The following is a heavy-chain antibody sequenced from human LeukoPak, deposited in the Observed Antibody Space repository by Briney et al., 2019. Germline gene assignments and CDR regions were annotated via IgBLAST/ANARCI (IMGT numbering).Heavy chain of an antibody. D-gene: IGHD5-24*01. J-gene: IGHJ4*02. Sequence: PSETLSLTCTVSGVSISSYYWSWVRQPPGKGLEWVGYIYYSGSTYYNPSLKSRVTISVDTSKNQFFLKLSSVTAADTAVYYCARMLDGSRRRGIDYWGQGTLVTVSS. CDR1: GVSISSYY. CDR3: ARMLDGSRRRGIDY. CDR2: IYYSGST. V-gene: IGHV4-59*01.